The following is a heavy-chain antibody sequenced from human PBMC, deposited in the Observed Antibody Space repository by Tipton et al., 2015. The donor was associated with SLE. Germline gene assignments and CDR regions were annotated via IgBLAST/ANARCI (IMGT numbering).Heavy chain of an antibody. D-gene: IGHD5-18*01. J-gene: IGHJ4*02. CDR2: INHSGST. V-gene: IGHV4-34*01. Sequence: TLSLTCAVYGGSFSGYYWSWIRQPPGKGLEWIGEINHSGSTNYNPSLKSRVTISVDTSKNQFSLKLSSVTAADTAVYYCARGGGYSYGYEVFDYWGQGTLVTVSS. CDR1: GGSFSGYY. CDR3: ARGGGYSYGYEVFDY.